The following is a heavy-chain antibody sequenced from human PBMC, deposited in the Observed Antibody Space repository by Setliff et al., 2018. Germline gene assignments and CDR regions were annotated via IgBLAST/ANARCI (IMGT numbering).Heavy chain of an antibody. Sequence: ASVKVSCKASGYIFTYYAIHWVRQAPGQRLEWMGWINTNTGNPTYAQGFTGRFVFSLDTSVSTAYLQISSLKAEDTAVYYCARRETYYNFWSGYYAYWGQGTLVTVSS. CDR2: INTNTGNP. V-gene: IGHV7-4-1*02. CDR3: ARRETYYNFWSGYYAY. D-gene: IGHD3-3*01. CDR1: GYIFTYYA. J-gene: IGHJ4*02.